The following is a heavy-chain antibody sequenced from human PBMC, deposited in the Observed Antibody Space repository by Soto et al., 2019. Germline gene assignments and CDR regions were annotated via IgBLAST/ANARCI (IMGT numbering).Heavy chain of an antibody. Sequence: GGSLRLSCEASGFTFSSYAMHWVRQAPGKGLEWVAVISYDGSNKYYADSVKGRFTISRDNSKNTLYLQMNSLRAEDTAVYYCARDYYDRSGYSMYYYYGMDVWGQGTTVTVS. J-gene: IGHJ6*02. CDR3: ARDYYDRSGYSMYYYYGMDV. D-gene: IGHD3-22*01. CDR1: GFTFSSYA. CDR2: ISYDGSNK. V-gene: IGHV3-30-3*01.